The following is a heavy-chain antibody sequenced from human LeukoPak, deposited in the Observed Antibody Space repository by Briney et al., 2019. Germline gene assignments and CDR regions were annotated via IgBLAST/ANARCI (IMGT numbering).Heavy chain of an antibody. CDR3: AKERRELGYCTNGVCYPRDYYYYMDV. J-gene: IGHJ6*03. CDR1: GFTFSSYA. V-gene: IGHV3-23*01. CDR2: ISGSGGST. D-gene: IGHD2-8*01. Sequence: GRSLRLSCAASGFTFSSYAMSWVRQAPGKGLEWVSAISGSGGSTYYADSVKGRFTISRDNSKNTLYLQMNSLRAEDTAVYYCAKERRELGYCTNGVCYPRDYYYYMDVWGKGTTVTVSS.